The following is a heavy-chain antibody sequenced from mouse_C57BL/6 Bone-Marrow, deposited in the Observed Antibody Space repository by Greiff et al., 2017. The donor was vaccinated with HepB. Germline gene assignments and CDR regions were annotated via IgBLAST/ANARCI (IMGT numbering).Heavy chain of an antibody. V-gene: IGHV1-55*01. J-gene: IGHJ4*01. Sequence: QVQLQQPGAELVKPGASVKMSCKASGYTFTSYWITWVKQRPGQGLEWIGDFYPGSGSTNYNEKFKSKATLTVDPSSSTAYMQISSLTSEDSAVYYCVGSSPYYYAMDYWGQGTSVTVSS. CDR2: FYPGSGST. CDR1: GYTFTSYW. D-gene: IGHD1-1*01. CDR3: VGSSPYYYAMDY.